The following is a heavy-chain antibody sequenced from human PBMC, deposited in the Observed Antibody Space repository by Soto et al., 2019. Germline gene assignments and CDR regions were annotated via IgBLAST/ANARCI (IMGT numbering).Heavy chain of an antibody. CDR3: AREKSCFDY. CDR2: ISAYNANA. D-gene: IGHD1-26*01. CDR1: GYTFRNFG. J-gene: IGHJ4*02. V-gene: IGHV1-18*01. Sequence: QIQLLQSGAEVKKPGASVKVTCKASGYTFRNFGISWVRQSPGQGLEWMGWISAYNANANYAQKFQGRPTMTADTSTSTAYMELRSLRSDDTAVYYGAREKSCFDYWGQGTLVTVSS.